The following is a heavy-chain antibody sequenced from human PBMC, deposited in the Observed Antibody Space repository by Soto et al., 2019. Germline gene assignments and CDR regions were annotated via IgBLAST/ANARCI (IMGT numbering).Heavy chain of an antibody. CDR3: ARGAAYNWDDEPYYYGMDV. J-gene: IGHJ6*02. V-gene: IGHV1-8*01. D-gene: IGHD1-1*01. Sequence: ASVKVSCKASGYTFTSYDINWVRQATGQGLEWMGWMNPNSGNTGYAQKFQGRVTMTRNTSISTAYMELSSLRSEDTAVYYCARGAAYNWDDEPYYYGMDVWGQGTPVTVSS. CDR2: MNPNSGNT. CDR1: GYTFTSYD.